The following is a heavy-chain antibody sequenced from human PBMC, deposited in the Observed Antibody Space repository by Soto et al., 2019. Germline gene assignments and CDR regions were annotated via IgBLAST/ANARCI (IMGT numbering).Heavy chain of an antibody. V-gene: IGHV3-30-3*01. CDR1: GFTFSTYA. Sequence: GGSLRLSCAASGFTFSTYAMHWVRQAPGKGLEWVAVISYDGTNKYYADSVRGRFTISRDNSKNTLFLQMNSLRSDDTAVYYCARIYDSSGYYGWFDPWGQGTLVTVSS. CDR2: ISYDGTNK. J-gene: IGHJ5*02. D-gene: IGHD3-22*01. CDR3: ARIYDSSGYYGWFDP.